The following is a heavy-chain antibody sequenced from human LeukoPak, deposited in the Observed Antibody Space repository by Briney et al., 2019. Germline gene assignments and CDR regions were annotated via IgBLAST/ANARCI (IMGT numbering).Heavy chain of an antibody. D-gene: IGHD6-13*01. CDR2: MNPNSGNT. V-gene: IGHV1-8*01. CDR3: ARGIAAAGTSDP. Sequence: ASVKVSCKASGYTFTSYDINWVRQATGQGLEWMGWMNPNSGNTGYAQKFQGRVTRTRNTSISTAYMELSSLRSEDTAVYYCARGIAAAGTSDPWGQGTLVTVSS. CDR1: GYTFTSYD. J-gene: IGHJ5*02.